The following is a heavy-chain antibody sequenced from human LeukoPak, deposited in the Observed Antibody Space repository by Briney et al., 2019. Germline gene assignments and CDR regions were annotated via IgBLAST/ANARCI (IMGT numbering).Heavy chain of an antibody. Sequence: GGSLRLSCVASGFTFSNYWIHWVRQAPEEGLVWVSRINGDGSSTNYADSVKGRFTISRDNAKNTVYLQMNSLRVEDTAVYYCARCDSPSTSCPFDYWGQGTLVTVSS. D-gene: IGHD2-2*01. CDR2: INGDGSST. V-gene: IGHV3-74*01. J-gene: IGHJ4*02. CDR3: ARCDSPSTSCPFDY. CDR1: GFTFSNYW.